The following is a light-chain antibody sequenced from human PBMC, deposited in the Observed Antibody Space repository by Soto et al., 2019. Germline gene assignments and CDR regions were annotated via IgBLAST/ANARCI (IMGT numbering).Light chain of an antibody. Sequence: EIVLTQSPATLSSSPGERATLSCRASQTVSNKLAWYQHKPGQAPRLLIYDTSNRATGIPARFSGSGSGTDFTLTISSLEPEDFAVYYCQQYYSTPYTFGQGTKLEI. J-gene: IGKJ2*01. CDR1: QTVSNK. CDR2: DTS. CDR3: QQYYSTPYT. V-gene: IGKV3-11*01.